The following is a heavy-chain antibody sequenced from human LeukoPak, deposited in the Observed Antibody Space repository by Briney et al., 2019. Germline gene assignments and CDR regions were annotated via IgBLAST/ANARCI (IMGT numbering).Heavy chain of an antibody. Sequence: PSETLSLTCTVSGGSISSYYWSWIRQPPGKGLEWIGYIYYSGSTTYNPSLKSRVTISVDTSKNQFSLKLSSVTAADTAVYYCARSMAAAGPTHNWFDPWGHGTLVTVSS. D-gene: IGHD6-13*01. V-gene: IGHV4-59*08. CDR3: ARSMAAAGPTHNWFDP. CDR2: IYYSGST. CDR1: GGSISSYY. J-gene: IGHJ5*02.